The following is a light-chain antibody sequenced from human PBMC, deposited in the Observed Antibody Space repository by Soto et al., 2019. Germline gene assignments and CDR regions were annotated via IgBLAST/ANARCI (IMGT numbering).Light chain of an antibody. V-gene: IGKV1-39*01. J-gene: IGKJ1*01. Sequence: DIQMTQSPSSLSASVGDRVTITCGASQSISSYLNWYQQKPGKAPKVLIYAASSLQSGVPSRFSGSGSGTDFTLTISSLQPEDFATYYCQQSYSTPRTFGQGTKVDIK. CDR1: QSISSY. CDR3: QQSYSTPRT. CDR2: AAS.